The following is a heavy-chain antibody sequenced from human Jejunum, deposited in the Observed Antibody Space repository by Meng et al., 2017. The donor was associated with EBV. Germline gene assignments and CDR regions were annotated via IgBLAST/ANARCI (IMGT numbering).Heavy chain of an antibody. Sequence: QPQLQESSPGLVKPSETLTLTCALPGGSISSSSHYWGWIRQPPGKGLEWIATIDYSGTTFYNPSLKSRVTISVDTSNNQFSLDLTSVTAADTAMYYCARHSDRGPAVHGFDIWGQVTMVTVSS. J-gene: IGHJ3*02. CDR1: GGSISSSSHY. V-gene: IGHV4-39*01. CDR2: IDYSGTT. CDR3: ARHSDRGPAVHGFDI. D-gene: IGHD2-2*01.